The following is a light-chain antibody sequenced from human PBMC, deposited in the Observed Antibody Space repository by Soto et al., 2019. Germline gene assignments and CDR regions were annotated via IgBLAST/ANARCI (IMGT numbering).Light chain of an antibody. CDR2: KAS. V-gene: IGKV1-5*03. CDR1: QSISTW. J-gene: IGKJ5*01. CDR3: QQYNSYSIT. Sequence: DIKMTQSPSTLSASVGDRVTITCRASQSISTWLAWYQQKPGKAPKLLIYKASSLESGVPSRFSGSGSGTEFTLTISSLQPDDFAIYYCQQYNSYSITFGQGTRLDIK.